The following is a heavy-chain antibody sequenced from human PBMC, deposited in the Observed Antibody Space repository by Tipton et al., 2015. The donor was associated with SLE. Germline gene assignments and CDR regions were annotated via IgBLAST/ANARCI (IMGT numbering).Heavy chain of an antibody. V-gene: IGHV4-59*12. CDR1: GGSISSYY. Sequence: TLSLTCTVSGGSISSYYWSWIRQPPGKGLEWIGYIYYSGSTYYNPSLKSRVTISVDTSKNQFSLKLSSVTAADTAVYYCATIWGSGAFDIWGQGTMVTVSS. CDR2: IYYSGST. J-gene: IGHJ3*02. D-gene: IGHD7-27*01. CDR3: ATIWGSGAFDI.